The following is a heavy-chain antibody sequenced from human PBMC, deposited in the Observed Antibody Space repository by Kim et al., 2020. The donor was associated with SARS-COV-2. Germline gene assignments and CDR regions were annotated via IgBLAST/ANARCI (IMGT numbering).Heavy chain of an antibody. V-gene: IGHV1-18*01. D-gene: IGHD2-15*01. Sequence: ASVKVSCKASGYDFTSYSLNWVRQAPGQGLEWMGWISPYNRNTEYAQRFQGRVTLTTHTSTTTAYMELTSLRSDDTAIHYCARDHGYGGNDYWGQGTLVT. CDR1: GYDFTSYS. J-gene: IGHJ4*02. CDR3: ARDHGYGGNDY. CDR2: ISPYNRNT.